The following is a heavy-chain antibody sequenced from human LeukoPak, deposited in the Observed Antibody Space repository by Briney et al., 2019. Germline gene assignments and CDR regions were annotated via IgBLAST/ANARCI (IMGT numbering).Heavy chain of an antibody. V-gene: IGHV3-7*01. D-gene: IGHD2-15*01. CDR1: GFMFKSDW. CDR2: IKRDGSEK. CDR3: ARGREGGTKTFDY. Sequence: PGGPLTLSCAVSGFMFKSDWLNWLRHGRGRAREGLGKIKRDGSEKDYVDSVQGRFTISRDNAKNSLYLQMNSLRAEDTAVYYCARGREGGTKTFDYWGQGTLVSVSS. J-gene: IGHJ4*02.